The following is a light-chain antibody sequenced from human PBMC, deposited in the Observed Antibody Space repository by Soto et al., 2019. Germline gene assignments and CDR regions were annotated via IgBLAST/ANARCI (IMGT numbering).Light chain of an antibody. J-gene: IGKJ4*01. CDR1: QSVSNNY. V-gene: IGKV3-20*01. CDR2: GAS. CDR3: QQYGSSPT. Sequence: EIVLTQSPGTLSLSPGERATLSCRASQSVSNNYLAWYQQKPGQAPRLLIYGASNRATGIPDRFSGSGCGTDFTLTISRLEPEDSAVYYCQQYGSSPTLGGGTKVDIK.